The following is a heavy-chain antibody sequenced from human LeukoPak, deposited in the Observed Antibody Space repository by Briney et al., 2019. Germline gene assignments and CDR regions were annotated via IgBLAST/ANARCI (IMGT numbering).Heavy chain of an antibody. D-gene: IGHD6-13*01. Sequence: GGSLRLSCAASGFTFSSYWMSWVRQAPGKGLEWVANIKQDGSEKYYVDSVKGRFTISRDNAKNSLYLQMNSLRAEDTAVYYCAKPRGIAAANSFDYWGQGTLVTVSS. V-gene: IGHV3-7*03. CDR2: IKQDGSEK. CDR3: AKPRGIAAANSFDY. CDR1: GFTFSSYW. J-gene: IGHJ4*02.